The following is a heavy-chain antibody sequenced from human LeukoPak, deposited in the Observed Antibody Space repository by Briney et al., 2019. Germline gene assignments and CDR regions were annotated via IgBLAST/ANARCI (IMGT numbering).Heavy chain of an antibody. J-gene: IGHJ6*02. CDR2: INHSGST. D-gene: IGHD3-10*01. V-gene: IGHV4-34*01. Sequence: SETLSLTCAVYGGSFSGYYWSWIRQPPGKGLEWIGEINHSGSTNYNPSLKSRVTISVDTSKNQFSLKPSSVTAADTAVYYCARGRGGSGSYYRFAYYGMDVWGQGTTVTVSS. CDR1: GGSFSGYY. CDR3: ARGRGGSGSYYRFAYYGMDV.